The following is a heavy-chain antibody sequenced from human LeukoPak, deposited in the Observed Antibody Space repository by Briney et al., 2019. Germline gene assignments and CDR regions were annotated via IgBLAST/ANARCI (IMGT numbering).Heavy chain of an antibody. Sequence: TSQTLSLTCTVSGGSISSGDYYWSWIRQPPGKGLEWIVYIYYSGSTYYHPSLNSRVTISVDTSKNQFSLKLSSVTAADTAVYYCAREVIAAAGTSKYYYYYMDVWGKGTTVTVSS. CDR3: AREVIAAAGTSKYYYYYMDV. D-gene: IGHD6-13*01. CDR1: GGSISSGDYY. J-gene: IGHJ6*03. CDR2: IYYSGST. V-gene: IGHV4-30-4*08.